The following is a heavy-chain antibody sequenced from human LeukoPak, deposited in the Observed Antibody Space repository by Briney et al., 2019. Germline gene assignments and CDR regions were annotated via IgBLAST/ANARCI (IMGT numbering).Heavy chain of an antibody. V-gene: IGHV4-38-2*02. CDR2: IYHSGST. CDR3: ARDPGEWYKNWFDP. CDR1: GYSISSGYY. J-gene: IGHJ5*02. D-gene: IGHD3-10*01. Sequence: SETLSLTCTVSGYSISSGYYWGWIRQPPVKGLEWIGSIYHSGSTYYNPSLKSRVTISVDTSKNQFSLKLSSVTAADTAVYYCARDPGEWYKNWFDPWGQGTLVTVSS.